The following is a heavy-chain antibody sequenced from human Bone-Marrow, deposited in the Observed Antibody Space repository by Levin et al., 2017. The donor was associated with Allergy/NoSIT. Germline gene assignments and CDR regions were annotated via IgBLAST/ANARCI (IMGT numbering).Heavy chain of an antibody. Sequence: SQTLSLTRAVSGGSVSSGLYSWSWIRQPPGKGLEWIGYIFHSGGSTHYNPSLKSRVTISVDRSKNHFSLKLTAVTAADTAVYSCARGPLYGSGSYFPSWGQGTLVTVSS. V-gene: IGHV4-30-2*01. CDR1: GGSVSSGLYS. D-gene: IGHD3-10*01. J-gene: IGHJ5*02. CDR3: ARGPLYGSGSYFPS. CDR2: IFHSGGST.